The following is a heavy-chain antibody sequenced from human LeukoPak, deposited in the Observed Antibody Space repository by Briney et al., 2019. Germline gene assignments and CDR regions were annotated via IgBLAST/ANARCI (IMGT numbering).Heavy chain of an antibody. Sequence: SETLSLTCTVSGGSFSSYYWSWIRQPAGKGLEWIGRIYTSGSTNYNPSLKSRVTMSVDTSKNQFSLKLSSVTAADTAVYYCARLLTMVRGVVNWFDPWGQGTLVTVSS. CDR3: ARLLTMVRGVVNWFDP. CDR2: IYTSGST. CDR1: GGSFSSYY. J-gene: IGHJ5*02. D-gene: IGHD3-10*01. V-gene: IGHV4-4*07.